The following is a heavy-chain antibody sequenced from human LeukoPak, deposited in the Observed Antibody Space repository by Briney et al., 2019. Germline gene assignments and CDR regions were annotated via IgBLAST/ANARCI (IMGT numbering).Heavy chain of an antibody. V-gene: IGHV4-4*07. CDR3: ARQSMTTVTTRFDP. CDR2: IYTSGST. J-gene: IGHJ5*02. Sequence: SETLSLTCTVSGGSISSYYWSWIRQPAGKGLEWIGRIYTSGSTNYNPSLKSRVTMSVDTSKNQFSLKLSSVTAADTAVYYCARQSMTTVTTRFDPWGQGTLVTVSP. D-gene: IGHD4-17*01. CDR1: GGSISSYY.